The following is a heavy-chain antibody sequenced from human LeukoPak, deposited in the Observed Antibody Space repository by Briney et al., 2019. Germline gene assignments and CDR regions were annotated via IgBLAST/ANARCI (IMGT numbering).Heavy chain of an antibody. CDR2: ITSDGYDT. Sequence: GGSLRLSCAASGFTFSSYWMHWVRQAPGKGLVWVSRITSDGYDTSYADSVKGRFTIARDNAKNTLYLQMTSLRVEDTAVYYCARVYCSGGSCDPFDSWGQGTLVTVSS. D-gene: IGHD2-15*01. CDR3: ARVYCSGGSCDPFDS. J-gene: IGHJ4*02. V-gene: IGHV3-74*01. CDR1: GFTFSSYW.